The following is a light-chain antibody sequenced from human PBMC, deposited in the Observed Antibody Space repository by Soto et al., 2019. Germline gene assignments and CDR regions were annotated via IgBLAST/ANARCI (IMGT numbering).Light chain of an antibody. CDR1: QTVSSY. CDR3: HQRSDWPHT. J-gene: IGKJ2*01. CDR2: DAS. V-gene: IGKV3-11*01. Sequence: EIVLRQSPATLSLSPGERATLSCRASQTVSSYLAWYQQKPGQAPRLLIYDASVRATGTPGRFSGSGSGTDFNLIINRLEPDDFAVYFCHQRSDWPHTFGQGTRLDIK.